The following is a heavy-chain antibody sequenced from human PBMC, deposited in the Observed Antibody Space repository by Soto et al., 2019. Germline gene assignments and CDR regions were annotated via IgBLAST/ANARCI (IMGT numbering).Heavy chain of an antibody. D-gene: IGHD3-10*01. Sequence: VKVSCKASGFTFTSSAVQWVRQARGQRLEWIGWIVVGSGNTNYAQKFQGRVTITADKSTSTAYMELSSLRSEDTAVYYCARDRVDIISSNYYYYGMDVWGQGTTVTVSS. J-gene: IGHJ6*02. V-gene: IGHV1-58*01. CDR1: GFTFTSSA. CDR2: IVVGSGNT. CDR3: ARDRVDIISSNYYYYGMDV.